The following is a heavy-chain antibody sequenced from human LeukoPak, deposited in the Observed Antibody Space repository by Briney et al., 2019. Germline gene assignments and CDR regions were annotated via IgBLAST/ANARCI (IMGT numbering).Heavy chain of an antibody. D-gene: IGHD1-26*01. CDR2: ISAYNGNT. CDR3: ARDYDGELSFDY. J-gene: IGHJ4*02. CDR1: GYTFTSYG. V-gene: IGHV1-18*01. Sequence: ASVEVSCKASGYTFTSYGISWVRQAPGQGLEWMGWISAYNGNTNYAQKLQGRVTMTTDTSTSTAYMELRSLRSDDTAVYYCARDYDGELSFDYWGQGTLVTVSS.